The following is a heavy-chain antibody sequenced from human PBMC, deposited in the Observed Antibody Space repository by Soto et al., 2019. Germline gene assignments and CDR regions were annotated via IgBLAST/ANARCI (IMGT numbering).Heavy chain of an antibody. J-gene: IGHJ4*02. Sequence: SVKVSCKASGGPFSSYTISWVRQAPGQRVEWKGRIIPILGIANYAQKFQGRVTITADKSTSTAYMELSSLRSEDTAVYYCASHGDDCSGGSCYSDYWGQGTLVTVSS. V-gene: IGHV1-69*02. D-gene: IGHD2-15*01. CDR3: ASHGDDCSGGSCYSDY. CDR2: IIPILGIA. CDR1: GGPFSSYT.